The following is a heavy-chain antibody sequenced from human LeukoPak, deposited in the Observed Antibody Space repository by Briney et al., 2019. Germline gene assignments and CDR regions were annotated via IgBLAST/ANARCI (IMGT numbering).Heavy chain of an antibody. CDR2: LYTAGST. Sequence: GETLSLSCAASGFTSCSCYMSWFRQAPGKGLEWIGGLYTAGSTYYADSLKGRFTISRDNSKNTLSVQMNCLTAADTAFYYCARMSPIDAFEIWGRGTMVTVTS. CDR1: GFTSCSCY. CDR3: ARMSPIDAFEI. V-gene: IGHV3-53*01. J-gene: IGHJ3*02.